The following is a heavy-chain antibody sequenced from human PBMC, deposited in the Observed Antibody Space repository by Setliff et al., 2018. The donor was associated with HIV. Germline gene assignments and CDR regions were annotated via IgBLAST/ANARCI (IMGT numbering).Heavy chain of an antibody. CDR3: ARDTLYCSGGNCPFDY. V-gene: IGHV3-48*03. CDR2: ISSSGTTL. J-gene: IGHJ4*02. D-gene: IGHD2-15*01. Sequence: GESLKISCTASGFTFGDYAMSWVRQAPGKGLEWISYISSSGTTLYYADSVKGRFTISRDTAKNSLSLQMNSLRAEDTAIYYCARDTLYCSGGNCPFDYWGQGTLVTVSS. CDR1: GFTFGDYA.